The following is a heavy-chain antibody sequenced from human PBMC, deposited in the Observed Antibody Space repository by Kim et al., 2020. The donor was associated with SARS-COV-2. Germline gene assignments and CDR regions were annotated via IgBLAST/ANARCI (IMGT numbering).Heavy chain of an antibody. D-gene: IGHD4-17*01. CDR3: ARADYGDYWGFDY. CDR2: IYYSGST. Sequence: SETLSLTCTVSGGSISSYYWSWIRQPPGKGLEWIGYIYYSGSTNYNPSLKSRVTISVDTSKNQFSLKLSSVTAADTAVYYCARADYGDYWGFDYWGQGTL. V-gene: IGHV4-59*13. J-gene: IGHJ4*02. CDR1: GGSISSYY.